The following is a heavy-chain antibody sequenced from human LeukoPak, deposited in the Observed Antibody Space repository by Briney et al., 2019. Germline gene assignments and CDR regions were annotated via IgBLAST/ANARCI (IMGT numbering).Heavy chain of an antibody. CDR1: GFTFSSYD. CDR2: IRPSGDNT. Sequence: GGSLRLSCAASGFTFSSYDMTWVRQAPGRGLEWVSSIRPSGDNTYYADSVKGRFTISRDNSKNTLYLQMNSLRAEDTAVYYCANNLDYYYGSGSYYRAPSDYWGQGTLVTVSS. J-gene: IGHJ4*02. V-gene: IGHV3-23*01. D-gene: IGHD3-10*01. CDR3: ANNLDYYYGSGSYYRAPSDY.